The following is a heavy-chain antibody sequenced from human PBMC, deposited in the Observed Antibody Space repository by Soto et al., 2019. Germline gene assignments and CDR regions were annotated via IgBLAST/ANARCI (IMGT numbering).Heavy chain of an antibody. CDR2: ITSDTNTI. D-gene: IGHD6-19*01. CDR1: GFPFSIYS. V-gene: IGHV3-48*02. J-gene: IGHJ4*02. Sequence: ESGGGLVQPGGSLRLSCAASGFPFSIYSMNWVRQAPGKGLEWSSYITSDTNTIKYADSVKGRFTISRDNAKNLVYLQMSSLRDEDTAVYFCARSVEGHFDYWGQGTVVTVSS. CDR3: ARSVEGHFDY.